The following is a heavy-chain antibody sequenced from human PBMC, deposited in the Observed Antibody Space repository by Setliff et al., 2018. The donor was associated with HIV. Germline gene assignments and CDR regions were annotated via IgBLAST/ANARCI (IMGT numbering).Heavy chain of an antibody. J-gene: IGHJ1*01. V-gene: IGHV4-34*01. Sequence: SETLSLTCAVYGRSFSAYYWSWIRQTPGKGLEWIGEINHSGGTNYNPSLKSRVTMSVDTSKNQFSLKLSSVTAADTAVFYCARGGYSYGFGRHRAYFQYWGQGTQVTVS. CDR3: ARGGYSYGFGRHRAYFQY. CDR2: INHSGGT. CDR1: GRSFSAYY. D-gene: IGHD5-18*01.